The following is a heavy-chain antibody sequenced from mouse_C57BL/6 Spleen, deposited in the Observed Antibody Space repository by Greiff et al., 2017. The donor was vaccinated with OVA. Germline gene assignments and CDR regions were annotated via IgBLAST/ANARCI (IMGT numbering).Heavy chain of an antibody. CDR2: ISNGGGST. V-gene: IGHV5-12*01. J-gene: IGHJ2*01. Sequence: EVHLVESGGGLVQPGGSLKLSCAASGFTFSDYYMYWVRQTPEKRLEWVAYISNGGGSTYYPDTVKGRFTISRDNAKNTLYLQMSRLKSEDTAMYYCARQGDQNYFDYWGQGTTLTVSS. CDR1: GFTFSDYY. CDR3: ARQGDQNYFDY.